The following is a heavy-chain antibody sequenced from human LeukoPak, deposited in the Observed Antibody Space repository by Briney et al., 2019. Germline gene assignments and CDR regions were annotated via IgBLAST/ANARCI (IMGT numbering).Heavy chain of an antibody. D-gene: IGHD6-19*01. CDR3: ARQRQGEIVAGTSFDL. Sequence: ASVKVSCKASGYSFNGYYIHWMRRAPGQGPEWMGWINPSSGDTNYVEKSQDRVTMTRDTSINTAYMEMSSLRSDDTAFYYCARQRQGEIVAGTSFDLWGQGTLITVSS. V-gene: IGHV1-2*02. CDR1: GYSFNGYY. J-gene: IGHJ4*02. CDR2: INPSSGDT.